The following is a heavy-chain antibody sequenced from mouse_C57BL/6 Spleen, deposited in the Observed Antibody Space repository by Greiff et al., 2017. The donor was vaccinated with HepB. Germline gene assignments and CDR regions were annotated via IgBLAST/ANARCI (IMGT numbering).Heavy chain of an antibody. Sequence: EVKLQQSGPELVKPGASVKISCKASGYTFTDYYMNWVKQSHGKSLEWIGDINPNNGGTSYNQKFKGKATLTVDKSSSTAYMELRSLTSEDSAVYYCARSSGYYVHWYFDVWGTGTTVTVSS. J-gene: IGHJ1*03. CDR2: INPNNGGT. D-gene: IGHD2-3*01. CDR1: GYTFTDYY. CDR3: ARSSGYYVHWYFDV. V-gene: IGHV1-26*01.